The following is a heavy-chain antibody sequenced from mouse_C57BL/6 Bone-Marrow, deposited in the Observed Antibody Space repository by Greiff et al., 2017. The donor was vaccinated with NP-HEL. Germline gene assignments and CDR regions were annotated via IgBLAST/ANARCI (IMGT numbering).Heavy chain of an antibody. J-gene: IGHJ3*01. V-gene: IGHV1-42*01. CDR1: GYSFTGYY. Sequence: VQLQQSGPELVKPGASVKISCKASGYSFTGYYMNWVKQSPEKSLEWIGEINPSTGGTTYNQKFKAKATLTVDKSSSTAYMQLKSLTSEDSAVYYCARSPLRFWFAYWGQGTLVTVSA. D-gene: IGHD1-1*01. CDR2: INPSTGGT. CDR3: ARSPLRFWFAY.